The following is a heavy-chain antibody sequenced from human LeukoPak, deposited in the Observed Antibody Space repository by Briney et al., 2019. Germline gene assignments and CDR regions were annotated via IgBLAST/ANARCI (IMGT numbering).Heavy chain of an antibody. V-gene: IGHV3-23*01. CDR3: ARGLGRGTADY. D-gene: IGHD3-10*01. CDR1: GFTFSNYA. CDR2: ISGSGGNT. Sequence: PGGSLRLSCAASGFTFSNYAMSWVRQAPGKGLEWVSAISGSGGNTYYADSVKGRFTISRDNAKNSLFLQLNSLRVEDTAVYYCARGLGRGTADYWGQGTLVTVSS. J-gene: IGHJ4*02.